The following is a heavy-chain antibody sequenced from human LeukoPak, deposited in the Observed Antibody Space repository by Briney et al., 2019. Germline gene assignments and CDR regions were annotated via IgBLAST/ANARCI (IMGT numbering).Heavy chain of an antibody. V-gene: IGHV1-2*06. CDR3: ARSRGWSDFDY. J-gene: IGHJ4*02. D-gene: IGHD6-19*01. CDR1: GDTLTGYY. CDR2: INPNSGGT. Sequence: ASVKVSCKASGDTLTGYYIHWVRQAPGQGLEWMGRINPNSGGTNYAQKFQGRITMTRDTSIATAYMELSRLTSDDTAVYYRARSRGWSDFDYWGQGTLVTVSS.